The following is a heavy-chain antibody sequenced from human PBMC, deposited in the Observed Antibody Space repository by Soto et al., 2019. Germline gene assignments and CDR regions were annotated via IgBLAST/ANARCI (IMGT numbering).Heavy chain of an antibody. J-gene: IGHJ4*02. D-gene: IGHD1-20*01. CDR3: ARDYKGCPPDGVDS. V-gene: IGHV1-18*01. CDR2: ISAYNGNT. Sequence: QVHLVQSGAEVKMPGASVKVSCKASGFTFTSYAFTWVRQAPGQGLEWMGWISAYNGNTNYARNFRGRVTMTKDSSKSTDYMELGSLSSEDTAVYFCARDYKGCPPDGVDSWGQGTLVSVSA. CDR1: GFTFTSYA.